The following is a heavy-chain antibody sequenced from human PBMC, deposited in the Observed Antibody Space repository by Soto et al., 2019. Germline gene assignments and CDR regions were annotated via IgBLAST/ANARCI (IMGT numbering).Heavy chain of an antibody. CDR3: ARAPYSSWVNYFDY. J-gene: IGHJ4*02. CDR1: GGSISSGGYY. Sequence: SETLYLTCTVSGGSISSGGYYWSWIRQHPGKGLEWIGYIYYSGSTYYNPSLKSRVTISVDTSKNQFSLKLSSVTAADTAVYYCARAPYSSWVNYFDYWGQGTLVTVSS. D-gene: IGHD6-6*01. CDR2: IYYSGST. V-gene: IGHV4-31*02.